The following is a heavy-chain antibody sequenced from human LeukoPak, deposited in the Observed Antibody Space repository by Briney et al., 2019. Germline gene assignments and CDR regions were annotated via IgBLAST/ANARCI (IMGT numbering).Heavy chain of an antibody. D-gene: IGHD4-17*01. CDR3: AKGTDDDYGDYVLLDY. V-gene: IGHV3-23*01. J-gene: IGHJ4*02. CDR2: ISGSGGST. CDR1: GFTFSSYA. Sequence: PGGSLRLSCAASGFTFSSYAMSWVRQAPGKGLEWVSAISGSGGSTYYADSVKGRFTISRDNSKNTLYLQMNSLRAEDTAVYYCAKGTDDDYGDYVLLDYWGQGTLVTVSS.